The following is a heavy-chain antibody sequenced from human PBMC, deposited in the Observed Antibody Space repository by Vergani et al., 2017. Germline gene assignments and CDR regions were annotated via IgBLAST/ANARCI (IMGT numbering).Heavy chain of an antibody. CDR3: ARDSDSGERFDP. Sequence: QVQLQESGPGLMKPSQTLSLTCNVSGGSIANGNYYWSWIRQPPGKALEWIGYIYYSGSTYYNPSLKSRVTLSIDTSKNQFFLRLTSVTAADSAIYYCARDSDSGERFDPWGQGTLVTVSS. CDR2: IYYSGST. V-gene: IGHV4-30-4*01. J-gene: IGHJ5*02. D-gene: IGHD3-10*01. CDR1: GGSIANGNYY.